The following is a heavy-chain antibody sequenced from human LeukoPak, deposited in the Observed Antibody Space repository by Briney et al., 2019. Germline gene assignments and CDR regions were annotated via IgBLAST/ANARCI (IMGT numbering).Heavy chain of an antibody. Sequence: PGGSLRLSCAASGFTFSSYAMSWVRQAPGKGLEWVSAISGSGGSTYYADSVKGRFTISRDNSKNTLYLQMNSLIAEDTAVYYCAKDIFISSGYCDYWGQGTLVTVSS. D-gene: IGHD6-19*01. CDR2: ISGSGGST. CDR3: AKDIFISSGYCDY. CDR1: GFTFSSYA. J-gene: IGHJ4*02. V-gene: IGHV3-23*01.